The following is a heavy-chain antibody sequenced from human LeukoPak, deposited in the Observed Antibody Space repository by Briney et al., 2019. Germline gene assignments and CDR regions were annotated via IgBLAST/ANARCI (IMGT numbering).Heavy chain of an antibody. V-gene: IGHV3-21*01. CDR3: ARDLTMVVTSY. J-gene: IGHJ4*02. CDR1: GFTFSSYS. Sequence: PGGSLRLSCAASGFTFSSYSMNWVRQAPGKGLEWVSSISSSSSYVYYADSVKGRFTISRDNAKNSLYLQMNSLRAEDTAVYYCARDLTMVVTSYWGQGTLVTVSS. D-gene: IGHD4-23*01. CDR2: ISSSSSYV.